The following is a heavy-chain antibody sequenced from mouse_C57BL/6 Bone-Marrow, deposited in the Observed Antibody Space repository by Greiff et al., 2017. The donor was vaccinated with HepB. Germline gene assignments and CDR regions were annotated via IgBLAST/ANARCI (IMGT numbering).Heavy chain of an antibody. D-gene: IGHD2-3*01. CDR3: ARRGDDGPSFDY. CDR2: IYPRDGST. Sequence: VQRVESDAELVKPGASVKISCKVSGYTFTDHTIHWMKQRPEQGLEWIGYIYPRDGSTKYNEKFKGKATLTADKSSSTAYMQLNSLTSEDSAVYFCARRGDDGPSFDYWGQGTTLTVSS. CDR1: GYTFTDHT. J-gene: IGHJ2*01. V-gene: IGHV1-78*01.